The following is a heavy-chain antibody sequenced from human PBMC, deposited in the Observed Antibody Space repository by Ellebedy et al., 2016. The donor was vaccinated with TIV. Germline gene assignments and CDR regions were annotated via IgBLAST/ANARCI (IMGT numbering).Heavy chain of an antibody. CDR3: ARTGIDN. J-gene: IGHJ4*02. CDR1: GFTFTSFW. V-gene: IGHV3-7*01. CDR2: INQDGSER. Sequence: GESLKISCAASGFTFTSFWMTWVRQAPGKGLEWVASINQDGSERNYLDSVKGRFTISRDNAKNSLYLQMNSLRAEDTAVYYCARTGIDNWGQGTLVTVSS. D-gene: IGHD6-13*01.